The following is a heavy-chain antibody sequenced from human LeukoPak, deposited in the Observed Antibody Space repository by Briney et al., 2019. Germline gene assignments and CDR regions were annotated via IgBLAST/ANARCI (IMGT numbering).Heavy chain of an antibody. J-gene: IGHJ4*02. CDR2: IYYSGTT. V-gene: IGHV4-59*01. Sequence: KPSETLSLTCTVSGDSINNYYWGWIRQPPGKGLEWIGYIYYSGTTNYIPSLKSRVTISVDTSKNQFSLKLSSVTAADTAVYYCARSSGWYQPFDYWGQGTLVTVSS. D-gene: IGHD6-19*01. CDR1: GDSINNYY. CDR3: ARSSGWYQPFDY.